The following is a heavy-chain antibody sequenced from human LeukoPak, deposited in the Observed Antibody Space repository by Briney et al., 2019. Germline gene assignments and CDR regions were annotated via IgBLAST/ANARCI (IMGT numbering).Heavy chain of an antibody. V-gene: IGHV4-39*07. CDR2: IYYSGST. D-gene: IGHD6-19*01. CDR1: GGSISSSSYY. CDR3: AKSGWLRRAFFQD. Sequence: PSETLSLTCTVSGGSISSSSYYWGWIRQPPGKGLEWIGSIYYSGSTYYNPSLKSRLTMSVDMSKNQFSLRLTSATAADTAVYFCAKSGWLRRAFFQDWGQGILVTVSS. J-gene: IGHJ1*01.